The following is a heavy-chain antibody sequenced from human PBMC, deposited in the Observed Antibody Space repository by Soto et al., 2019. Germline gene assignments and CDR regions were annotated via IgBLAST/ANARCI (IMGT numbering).Heavy chain of an antibody. CDR2: IIPIFGTA. CDR3: ASHDILTGYHPSYYYYYYYGMDV. CDR1: GGTFSIYA. V-gene: IGHV1-69*13. Sequence: SVKVSCKASGGTFSIYAISWVLQAPGQGLEWMGGIIPIFGTANYAQKFQGRVTITADESTSTAYMELSSLRSEDTAVYYCASHDILTGYHPSYYYYYYYGMDVWGQGTTVTVSS. D-gene: IGHD3-9*01. J-gene: IGHJ6*02.